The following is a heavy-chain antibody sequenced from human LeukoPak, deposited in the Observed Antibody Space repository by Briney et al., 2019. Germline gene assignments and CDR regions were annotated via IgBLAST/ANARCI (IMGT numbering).Heavy chain of an antibody. Sequence: LAGGSLRLSFVASGFTFNIYSMSWVRQAPGKGLEWVSSITSSGDATFHTDSVKDHFTISRDNSRSTLYLQMSRLRVEDTAVYYCAKDRPNYHESNGHYYRLNGDSWGQGTLVTVSS. CDR3: AKDRPNYHESNGHYYRLNGDS. D-gene: IGHD3-22*01. CDR1: GFTFNIYS. CDR2: ITSSGDAT. V-gene: IGHV3-23*01. J-gene: IGHJ5*01.